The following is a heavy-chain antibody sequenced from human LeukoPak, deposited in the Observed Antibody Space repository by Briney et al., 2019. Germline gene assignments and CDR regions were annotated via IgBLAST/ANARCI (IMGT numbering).Heavy chain of an antibody. Sequence: GGSLRLSCAASGFTFSSYGMSWVRQAPGKGLEWVSTISGSGSTIYYADSVKGRFTISRDNAKNSLYLQMNSLRAEDTAVYYCARGSRGAKRANWFDPWGQGTLVTVSS. CDR3: ARGSRGAKRANWFDP. D-gene: IGHD3-10*01. V-gene: IGHV3-48*04. CDR2: ISGSGSTI. CDR1: GFTFSSYG. J-gene: IGHJ5*02.